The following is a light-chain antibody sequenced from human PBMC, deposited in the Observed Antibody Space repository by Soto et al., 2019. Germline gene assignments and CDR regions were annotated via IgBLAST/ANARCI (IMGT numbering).Light chain of an antibody. CDR3: QSYDTSLSGVI. CDR2: ADN. CDR1: SSNIGAGYD. Sequence: QSALTQMPSVSGAPGQKSTMSCTGSSSNIGAGYDVHWYQQVPGAAPRLLIYADNNRPSGVPDRLSASKSGTSASLVITGLQGEDVANYYCQSYDTSLSGVIFGAGTKLTVL. V-gene: IGLV1-40*01. J-gene: IGLJ2*01.